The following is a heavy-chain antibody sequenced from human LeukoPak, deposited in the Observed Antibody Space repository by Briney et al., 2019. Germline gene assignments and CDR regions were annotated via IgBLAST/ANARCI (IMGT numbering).Heavy chain of an antibody. Sequence: PSQTLSLTCTVSGGSISSGDYYWSWIRQPPGKRLEWIGYIYYSGSTYYNPSLKSRVTISVDTSKNQFSLKLSSVTAADTAVYYCARVYSSGWYPYYFDYWGQGTLVTVSS. D-gene: IGHD6-19*01. V-gene: IGHV4-30-4*01. CDR1: GGSISSGDYY. J-gene: IGHJ4*02. CDR2: IYYSGST. CDR3: ARVYSSGWYPYYFDY.